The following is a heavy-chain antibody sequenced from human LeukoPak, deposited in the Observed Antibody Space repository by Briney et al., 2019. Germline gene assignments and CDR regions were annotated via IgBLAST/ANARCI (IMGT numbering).Heavy chain of an antibody. CDR3: ATVSGSSFSWFDP. D-gene: IGHD6-6*01. J-gene: IGHJ5*02. CDR1: GYSLSELS. CDR2: FDPEDGET. V-gene: IGHV1-24*01. Sequence: ASVKVSCKVSGYSLSELSIHWVRQAPGKGLEWMGGFDPEDGETVYAQKFQGRVTMTEDTSTDTAYMELSSLRSEDTAVYYCATVSGSSFSWFDPWGQGTLVTVSS.